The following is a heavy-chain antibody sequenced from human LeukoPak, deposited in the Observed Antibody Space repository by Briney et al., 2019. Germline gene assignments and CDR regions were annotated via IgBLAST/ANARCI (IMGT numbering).Heavy chain of an antibody. D-gene: IGHD5-24*01. V-gene: IGHV3-33*06. Sequence: PGGSLRLSCAASGFTFSSYGMHWVRQAPGKGLEWVAVIWYDGSNKYYADSVKGRFTISRDNSKNTLYLQMNSLRAEDTAVYYCAKEKAASGWPYALYDYYMDVWGKGTTVTVSS. CDR1: GFTFSSYG. J-gene: IGHJ6*03. CDR2: IWYDGSNK. CDR3: AKEKAASGWPYALYDYYMDV.